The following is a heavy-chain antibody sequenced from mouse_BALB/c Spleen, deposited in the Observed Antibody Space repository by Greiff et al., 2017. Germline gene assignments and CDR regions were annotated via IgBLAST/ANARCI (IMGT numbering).Heavy chain of an antibody. V-gene: IGHV3-2*02. Sequence: VQLQQSGPGLVKPSQSLSLTCTVTGYSITSDYAWNWIRQFPGNKLEWMGYISYSGSTSYNPSLKSRISITRDTSKNQFFLQLNSVTTEDTATYYCARKGGLRRYFDVWGAGTTVTVSS. CDR2: ISYSGST. J-gene: IGHJ1*01. CDR1: GYSITSDYA. D-gene: IGHD3-1*01. CDR3: ARKGGLRRYFDV.